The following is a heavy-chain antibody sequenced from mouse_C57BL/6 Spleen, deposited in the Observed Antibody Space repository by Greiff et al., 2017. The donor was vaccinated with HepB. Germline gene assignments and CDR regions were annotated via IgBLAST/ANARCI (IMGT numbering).Heavy chain of an antibody. V-gene: IGHV1-4*01. J-gene: IGHJ1*03. CDR2: INPSSGYT. D-gene: IGHD1-1*01. CDR1: GYTFTSYT. CDR3: ASGITTEHFDV. Sequence: VKLMESGAELARPGASVKMSCKASGYTFTSYTMHWVKQRPGQGLEWIGYINPSSGYTKYNQKFKDKATLTADKSSSTAYMQLSSLTSEDSAVYYCASGITTEHFDVWGTGTTVTVSS.